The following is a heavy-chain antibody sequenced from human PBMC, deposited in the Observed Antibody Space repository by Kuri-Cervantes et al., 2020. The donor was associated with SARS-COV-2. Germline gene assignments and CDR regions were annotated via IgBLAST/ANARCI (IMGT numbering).Heavy chain of an antibody. CDR1: GYSISSGYY. Sequence: GSLRLSCTVSGYSISSGYYWGWIRQPPGKGLEWIGSIYRSGSTYYNPSLKSRVTISVDTSKNQFSLKLSSVTAADTAVYYCARDYYDSSYFDYWGQGTLVTVSS. J-gene: IGHJ4*02. D-gene: IGHD3-22*01. CDR2: IYRSGST. CDR3: ARDYYDSSYFDY. V-gene: IGHV4-38-2*02.